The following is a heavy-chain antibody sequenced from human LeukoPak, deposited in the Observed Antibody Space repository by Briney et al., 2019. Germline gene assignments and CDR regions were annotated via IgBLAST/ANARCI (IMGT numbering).Heavy chain of an antibody. Sequence: SGGSLRLSCAASGFTFSGFWMHWVRQAPGKGLVWVSRINSDGSSTGYADSVKGRFTISRDNAKNTLYLQVNSLRAEDTAVYYCASGNGDYGGHWGQGTLVTVSS. CDR2: INSDGSST. D-gene: IGHD4-17*01. CDR3: ASGNGDYGGH. J-gene: IGHJ4*02. CDR1: GFTFSGFW. V-gene: IGHV3-74*01.